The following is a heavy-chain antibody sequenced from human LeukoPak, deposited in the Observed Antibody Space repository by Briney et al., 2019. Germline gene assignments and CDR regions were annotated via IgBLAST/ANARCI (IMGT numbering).Heavy chain of an antibody. J-gene: IGHJ4*02. D-gene: IGHD6-19*01. CDR1: GGPVTEYY. CDR2: IYHTGST. Sequence: SDNLSLTCSVSGGPVTEYYWSWIRQPPGKRLERIGYIYHTGSTNYSPSLKSRVTMSVDASRNQFSLKLVSVTAADTAVYYCARDRGSTGYYYLDSWGQGILVTDSP. CDR3: ARDRGSTGYYYLDS. V-gene: IGHV4-59*02.